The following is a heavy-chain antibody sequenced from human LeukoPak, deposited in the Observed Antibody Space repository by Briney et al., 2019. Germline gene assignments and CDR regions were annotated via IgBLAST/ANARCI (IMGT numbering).Heavy chain of an antibody. Sequence: SETLSLTCTVSGGSISSYYWSWIRQPPGKGLEWIGYIYYSGSTNYNPSLKSRVTISVDTSKNQFSLKLSSVTAADTAVYYCAREDYSSGGAPYYYYYYYMDVWGKGTTVTVSS. V-gene: IGHV4-59*01. CDR3: AREDYSSGGAPYYYYYYYMDV. CDR1: GGSISSYY. D-gene: IGHD6-19*01. J-gene: IGHJ6*03. CDR2: IYYSGST.